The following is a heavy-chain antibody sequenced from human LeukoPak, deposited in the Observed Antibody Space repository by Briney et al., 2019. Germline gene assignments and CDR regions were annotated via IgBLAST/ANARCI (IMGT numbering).Heavy chain of an antibody. CDR3: ARDRIQLWLPYGMDV. Sequence: GGSLRLSCAASGFTFSSYSMNWVRQAPGKGLEWVSSISSSSSYIYYADSVKGRFTISRDNAKNSLYLQMNSLRAEDTAVYYCARDRIQLWLPYGMDVWGQGTTVTVSS. CDR2: ISSSSSYI. CDR1: GFTFSSYS. J-gene: IGHJ6*02. V-gene: IGHV3-21*04. D-gene: IGHD5-18*01.